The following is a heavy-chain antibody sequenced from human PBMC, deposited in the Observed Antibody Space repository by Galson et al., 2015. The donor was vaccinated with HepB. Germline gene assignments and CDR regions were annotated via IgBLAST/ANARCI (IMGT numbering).Heavy chain of an antibody. Sequence: SVKVSCKASGYTFTGYYMHWVRQAPGQGLEWMGRINPNSGGTNYAQKFQGRVTMTRDTSISTAYMELSRLRSDDTAVYYCARDPSSRSGWFDPWGQGTLVTVSS. V-gene: IGHV1-2*06. J-gene: IGHJ5*02. CDR2: INPNSGGT. D-gene: IGHD6-6*01. CDR3: ARDPSSRSGWFDP. CDR1: GYTFTGYY.